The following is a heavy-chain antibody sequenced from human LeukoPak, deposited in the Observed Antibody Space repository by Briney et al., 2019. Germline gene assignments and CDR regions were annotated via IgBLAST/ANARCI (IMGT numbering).Heavy chain of an antibody. Sequence: PSQALSLTCTVSGVSISSGGYYWSWIRQHPGKGLEWIGYIYYSGSTDYNPSLKSRITISVDTSKNQFSLKLSSVTAADTAVYYCARVGGHYRDYFEYWGQGTLVTVSS. D-gene: IGHD3-22*01. CDR2: IYYSGST. V-gene: IGHV4-31*03. CDR3: ARVGGHYRDYFEY. CDR1: GVSISSGGYY. J-gene: IGHJ4*02.